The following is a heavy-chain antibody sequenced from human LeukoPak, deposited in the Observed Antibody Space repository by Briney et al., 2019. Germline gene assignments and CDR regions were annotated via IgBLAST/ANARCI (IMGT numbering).Heavy chain of an antibody. CDR3: ARDGITISGVAPFDY. CDR2: IYTSGST. J-gene: IGHJ4*02. D-gene: IGHD3-3*01. CDR1: GGSISSYY. V-gene: IGHV4-4*07. Sequence: SETLSLTCTVSGGSISSYYWSWIRQPAGKGLEWIGRIYTSGSTNYNPSLKSRVTMSVDPSKNQFSLKLSSVTAADTAVYYCARDGITISGVAPFDYWGQGTLVTVSS.